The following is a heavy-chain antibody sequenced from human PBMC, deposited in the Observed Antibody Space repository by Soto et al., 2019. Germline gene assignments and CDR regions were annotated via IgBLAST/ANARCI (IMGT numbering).Heavy chain of an antibody. CDR3: MRGASARDSSGYPYYFDP. V-gene: IGHV1-2*02. Sequence: ASVKVSCKTSGYVFTGYYLHWVRQAPGQGLEWMGWINCRSGGTTYTQKFQGRVTLTMDTSTSTVYMELSSLISDDTALYYCMRGASARDSSGYPYYFDPWGQGTLVTVSS. CDR1: GYVFTGYY. CDR2: INCRSGGT. D-gene: IGHD3-22*01. J-gene: IGHJ4*02.